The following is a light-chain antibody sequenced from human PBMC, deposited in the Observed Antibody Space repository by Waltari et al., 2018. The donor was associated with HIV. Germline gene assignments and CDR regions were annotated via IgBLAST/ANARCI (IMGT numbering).Light chain of an antibody. CDR2: STS. J-gene: IGKJ5*01. V-gene: IGKV3-15*01. Sequence: EIVMTQSPDTLSVSPGERATLSCRASQSVRSSVAWYQQRPGQAPRLLIYSTSIRATGIPARFSGSGSETEFTLTISNLQSEDFAVYYCQQHSNWPLSITFGQGTRLQIK. CDR3: QQHSNWPLSIT. CDR1: QSVRSS.